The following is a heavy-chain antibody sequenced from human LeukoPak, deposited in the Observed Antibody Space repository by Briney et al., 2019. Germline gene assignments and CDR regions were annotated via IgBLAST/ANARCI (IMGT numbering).Heavy chain of an antibody. CDR1: GFTFSSYA. J-gene: IGHJ4*02. CDR3: AKSDLYFDWLLGPFDY. Sequence: GGSLRLSCAASGFTFSSYAMSRVRQAPGKGLEWVSAISGSGGSTYYADSVKGRFTISRDNSKNTLYLQMNSLRAEDTAVYYCAKSDLYFDWLLGPFDYWGQGTLVTVSS. CDR2: ISGSGGST. D-gene: IGHD3-9*01. V-gene: IGHV3-23*01.